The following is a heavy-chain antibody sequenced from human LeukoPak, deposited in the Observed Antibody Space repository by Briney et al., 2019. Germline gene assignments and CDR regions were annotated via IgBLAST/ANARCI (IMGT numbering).Heavy chain of an antibody. CDR1: GYTFDTYA. CDR3: AKDAIRGNGIYDAFDI. CDR2: IGNTET. D-gene: IGHD3-10*01. J-gene: IGHJ3*02. Sequence: GGSLRLSCAASGYTFDTYAMSWVRQAPGKGLEWVSTIGNTETYYADSVKGRFTISRDNRQNTVYLQMTSLRAEDTAVYFCAKDAIRGNGIYDAFDIWGQGTRVTVSS. V-gene: IGHV3-23*01.